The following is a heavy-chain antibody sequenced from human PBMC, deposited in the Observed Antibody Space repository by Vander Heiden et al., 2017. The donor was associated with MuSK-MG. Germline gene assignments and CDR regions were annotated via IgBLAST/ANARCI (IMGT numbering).Heavy chain of an antibody. CDR3: ARDPIYDFWSGYFDY. J-gene: IGHJ4*02. CDR1: GFTFSSYA. D-gene: IGHD3-3*01. CDR2: ISYDGSNK. V-gene: IGHV3-30-3*01. Sequence: QVQLVESGGGVVQPGRSLRLPRAASGFTFSSYAMRWGRQAPGKGLEWVAVISYDGSNKYYADSVKGRFTISRDNSKNTLYLQMNSLRAEDTAVYYCARDPIYDFWSGYFDYWGQGTLVTVSS.